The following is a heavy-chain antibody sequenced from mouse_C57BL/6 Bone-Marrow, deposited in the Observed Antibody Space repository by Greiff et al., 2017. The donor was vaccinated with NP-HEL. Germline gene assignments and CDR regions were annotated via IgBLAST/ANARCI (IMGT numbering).Heavy chain of an antibody. CDR3: ARQGSTTFFDY. J-gene: IGHJ2*01. V-gene: IGHV1-69*01. D-gene: IGHD2-14*01. CDR1: GYTFTSYW. CDR2: IDPSDSYT. Sequence: QVQLQQPGAELVMPGASVKLSCKASGYTFTSYWMHWVKQRPGQGLEWIGEIDPSDSYTNYNQKFKGKSTLTVDKSSSTAYMQLSSLTSEDSAVYYCARQGSTTFFDYWGQGTTLTVSS.